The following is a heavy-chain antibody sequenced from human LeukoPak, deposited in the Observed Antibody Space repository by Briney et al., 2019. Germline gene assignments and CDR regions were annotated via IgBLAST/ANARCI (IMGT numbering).Heavy chain of an antibody. J-gene: IGHJ6*03. V-gene: IGHV3-7*01. D-gene: IGHD3-10*01. CDR1: GFTFSSYW. CDR3: ARSESLTMVRDGLPDYYYYYMDV. Sequence: GGSLRLSCAASGFTFSSYWMSWVRQAPGKGLEWVANIKQDGSEKYYVDSVKGRFTISRDNAKNSLYLQMNSLRAEDTAVYYCARSESLTMVRDGLPDYYYYYMDVWGKGTTVTISS. CDR2: IKQDGSEK.